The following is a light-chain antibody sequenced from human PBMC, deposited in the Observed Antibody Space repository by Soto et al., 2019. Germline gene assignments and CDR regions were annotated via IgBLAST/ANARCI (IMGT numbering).Light chain of an antibody. V-gene: IGKV3-20*01. CDR3: QQYATAPLT. CDR2: DVS. CDR1: QSVPKNY. J-gene: IGKJ4*01. Sequence: ENVLTQSPGTLSLSPGEGATLSCRASQSVPKNYLGWYKQKTGQAPMLLIYDVSNRATDVQDRFSGSGSETDFTLTISGLEPEDFAVYYCQQYATAPLTFGGGTKLEIK.